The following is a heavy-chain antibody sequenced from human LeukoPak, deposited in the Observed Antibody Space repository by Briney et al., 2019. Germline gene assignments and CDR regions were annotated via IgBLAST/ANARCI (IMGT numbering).Heavy chain of an antibody. CDR3: ARGRSNLSGWYGPGYFDY. D-gene: IGHD6-19*01. J-gene: IGHJ4*02. CDR2: INPNSGGT. V-gene: IGHV1-2*02. CDR1: GYTFTGYY. Sequence: ASVKVSCKASGYTFTGYYMHWVRQAPGQGLEWMGWINPNSGGTNYAQKLQGRVTMTTDTSTSTAYMELRSLRSDDTAVYYCARGRSNLSGWYGPGYFDYWGQGTLVTVSS.